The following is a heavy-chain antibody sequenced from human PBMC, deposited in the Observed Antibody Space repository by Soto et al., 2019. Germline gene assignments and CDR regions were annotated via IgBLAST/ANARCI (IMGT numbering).Heavy chain of an antibody. V-gene: IGHV4-34*01. CDR2: INHSGST. CDR3: ARGRGEMATITYAFDI. D-gene: IGHD5-12*01. CDR1: GGSFSGYY. J-gene: IGHJ3*02. Sequence: SETLSVTCAVYGGSFSGYYWSWIRQPPGKGLEWIGEINHSGSTNYNPSLKSRVTISVDTSKNQFSLKLSSVTAADTAVYYCARGRGEMATITYAFDIWGQGTMVTVSS.